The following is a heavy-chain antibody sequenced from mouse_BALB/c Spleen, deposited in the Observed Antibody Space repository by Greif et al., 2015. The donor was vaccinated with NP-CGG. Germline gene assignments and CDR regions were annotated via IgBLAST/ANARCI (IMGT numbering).Heavy chain of an antibody. D-gene: IGHD2-3*01. CDR2: ISSGGSYT. J-gene: IGHJ3*01. CDR1: GFTFSSYA. Sequence: EVMLVESGGGLVKPGGSLKLSCAASGFTFSSYAMSWVRQTPEKRLEWVATISSGGSYTYYPDSVKGRFTISRDNAKNTLYLQMSSLRSEDTAMYYCASLTDDGPWGQGTLVTVSA. V-gene: IGHV5-9-1*01. CDR3: ASLTDDGP.